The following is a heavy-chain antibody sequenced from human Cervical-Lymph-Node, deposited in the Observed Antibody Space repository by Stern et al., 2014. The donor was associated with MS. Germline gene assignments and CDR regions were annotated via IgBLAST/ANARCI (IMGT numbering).Heavy chain of an antibody. CDR1: GYTFTAKY. J-gene: IGHJ4*02. CDR2: INPNSGGP. CDR3: ARDSGRSGWYDDFDY. D-gene: IGHD6-19*01. Sequence: VQLVQSGAEVKKPGASVKVSCKTSGYTFTAKYLHWIRQAPGKELEWMGWINPNSGGPKYAHNFQGRVTMTSDRSITTAYMELSSLRSDDTAVFFCARDSGRSGWYDDFDYWGQGTLVVVSP. V-gene: IGHV1-2*02.